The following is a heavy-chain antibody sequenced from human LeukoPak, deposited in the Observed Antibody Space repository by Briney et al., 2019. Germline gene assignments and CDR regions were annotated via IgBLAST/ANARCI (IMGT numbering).Heavy chain of an antibody. D-gene: IGHD4-17*01. Sequence: GGSLRLSCVASGFTFTDYFMNWVRQAPGKGLEWVSYISSSSSTIYYADSVKGRFTISRDNAKNSLYLQMNSLRAEDTAVYYCAREADYGDDGDWGQGTLVTVAS. J-gene: IGHJ4*02. V-gene: IGHV3-48*01. CDR3: AREADYGDDGD. CDR1: GFTFTDYF. CDR2: ISSSSSTI.